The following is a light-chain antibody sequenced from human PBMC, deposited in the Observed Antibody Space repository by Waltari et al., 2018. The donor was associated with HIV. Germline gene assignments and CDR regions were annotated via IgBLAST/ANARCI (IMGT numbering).Light chain of an antibody. CDR1: SSNIGAYHS. CDR2: EVT. Sequence: QSALTQPPSASGSPGHSAAIPCAGTSSNIGAYHSVSWYQQHPGKAPKLIIYEVTKRPSGVPDRFSGSKSGNAASLTVSGLQTEDEAVYYCSSYAGSNTLIFGGGT. CDR3: SSYAGSNTLI. J-gene: IGLJ2*01. V-gene: IGLV2-8*01.